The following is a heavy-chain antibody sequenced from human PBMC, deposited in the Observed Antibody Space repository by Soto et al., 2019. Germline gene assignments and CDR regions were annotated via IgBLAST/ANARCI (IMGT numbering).Heavy chain of an antibody. V-gene: IGHV4-30-2*01. CDR2: IYHSGST. CDR3: ARGRELPHYYYYGMDV. CDR1: GGSISSGGYS. D-gene: IGHD1-7*01. Sequence: SETLSLTCAVSGGSISSGGYSWSWIRQPPGKGLEWIGYIYHSGSTYYNPSLKSRVTISVDRSKNQFSLKLSSVTAADTAVYYCARGRELPHYYYYGMDVWGQGTTVTVSS. J-gene: IGHJ6*02.